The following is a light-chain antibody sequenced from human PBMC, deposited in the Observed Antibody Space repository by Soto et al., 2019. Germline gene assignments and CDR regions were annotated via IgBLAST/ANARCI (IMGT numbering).Light chain of an antibody. Sequence: DIVMTQSPDSLAVSVGERAIINCKSSQSVLYSSNNKSYLAWYQQRPRQPPKLLFYWASTRESGVPDRFSGAGFGKVFSPTIVGLQAEEVAVYYCQQYYCRQSFGQGTKLECK. CDR1: QSVLYSSNNKSY. V-gene: IGKV4-1*01. CDR2: WAS. J-gene: IGKJ2*03. CDR3: QQYYCRQS.